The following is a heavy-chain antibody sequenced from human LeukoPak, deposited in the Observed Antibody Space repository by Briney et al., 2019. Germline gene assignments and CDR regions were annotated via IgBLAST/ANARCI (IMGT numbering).Heavy chain of an antibody. CDR1: GFNFDNFA. V-gene: IGHV3-30*04. J-gene: IGHJ5*02. D-gene: IGHD5-24*01. CDR2: ISHDARTK. CDR3: ARPSPPGDGYNPPDH. Sequence: GGSLRLSCVVSGFNFDNFAMHWVRQPLGKGLEWVAVISHDARTKYYAHSMKGRITISRDNSKNTLFLQMNNLRTEDTAVYFCARPSPPGDGYNPPDHWGQGTLVTVSS.